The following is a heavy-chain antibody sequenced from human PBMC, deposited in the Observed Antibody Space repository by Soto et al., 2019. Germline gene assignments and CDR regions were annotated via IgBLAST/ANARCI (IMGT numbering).Heavy chain of an antibody. J-gene: IGHJ4*02. Sequence: QVQLQESGPGLVKPSQTLSLTCTVSGGSITSSGYYWSWIRQHPGEGLEWIGFTSNSGSTSYNPSLNSRVTISVDTSSTQFSLNLKSVTAADTAVYYCARGGGSTKVDYWGQGTLVTVSP. CDR1: GGSITSSGYY. D-gene: IGHD2-2*01. CDR2: TSNSGST. V-gene: IGHV4-31*03. CDR3: ARGGGSTKVDY.